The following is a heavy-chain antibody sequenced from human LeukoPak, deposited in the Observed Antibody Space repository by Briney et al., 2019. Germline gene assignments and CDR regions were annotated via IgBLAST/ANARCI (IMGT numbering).Heavy chain of an antibody. CDR2: MNNRGTS. Sequence: SETLSPTCTVSGGSTSSGDYYWNWIRQHPGKGLEWIGYMNNRGTSNYNPSLRSRVTISVDTSNNQFSLRLSSVTAADTAVYYCTRIPTHYYGSGSYYGYFDSWGQGTLVTVSS. D-gene: IGHD3-10*01. CDR1: GGSTSSGDYY. CDR3: TRIPTHYYGSGSYYGYFDS. V-gene: IGHV4-31*03. J-gene: IGHJ4*02.